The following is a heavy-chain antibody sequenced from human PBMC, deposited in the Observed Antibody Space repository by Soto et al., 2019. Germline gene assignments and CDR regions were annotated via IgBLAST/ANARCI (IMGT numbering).Heavy chain of an antibody. D-gene: IGHD3-3*01. Sequence: PGGSLRLSCAASGFTFSNAWMSWVRQAPGKGLEWVGRIKSKTDGGTTDYAAPVKGRFTISRDDSKNTLYLQMNSLKTEDTAVYYCTTDVLRWGPPLDYWGQGTLVTVSS. CDR1: GFTFSNAW. CDR2: IKSKTDGGTT. CDR3: TTDVLRWGPPLDY. V-gene: IGHV3-15*01. J-gene: IGHJ4*02.